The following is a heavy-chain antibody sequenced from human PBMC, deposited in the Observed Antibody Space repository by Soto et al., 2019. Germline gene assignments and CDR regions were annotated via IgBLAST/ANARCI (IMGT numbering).Heavy chain of an antibody. CDR1: GYSFTSYW. J-gene: IGHJ5*02. CDR3: ARRRDYVWGSYRPARYNWFDP. V-gene: IGHV5-51*01. D-gene: IGHD3-16*02. CDR2: IYPGDSDT. Sequence: LGESLKISCKGSGYSFTSYWIGWVRQMPGKGLEWMGIIYPGDSDTRYSPSFQGQVTISADKSISTAYLQWSSLKASDTAMYYCARRRDYVWGSYRPARYNWFDPWGQGTLVTVSS.